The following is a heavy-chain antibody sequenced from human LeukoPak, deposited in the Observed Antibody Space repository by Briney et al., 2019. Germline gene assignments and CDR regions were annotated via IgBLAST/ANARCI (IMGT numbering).Heavy chain of an antibody. J-gene: IGHJ4*02. CDR1: GFTFSSYS. D-gene: IGHD2-15*01. V-gene: IGHV3-21*03. CDR2: ISSSSSYI. CDR3: ATAPLYCSGGSCLLFDY. Sequence: QTGGSLRLSCAASGFTFSSYSMNWVRQAPGKGLEWVSSISSSSSYIYYADSVKGRFTISRDNAKNSLYLQMNSLRAEDTAVYYCATAPLYCSGGSCLLFDYWGQGTLVTVSS.